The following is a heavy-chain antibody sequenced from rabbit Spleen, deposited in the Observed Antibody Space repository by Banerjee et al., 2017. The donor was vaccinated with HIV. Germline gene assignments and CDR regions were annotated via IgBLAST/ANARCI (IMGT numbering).Heavy chain of an antibody. CDR3: ARDTGTSFSSYGMDL. CDR1: GVSFTSNYY. Sequence: QSLEESGGDLVKPGASLTLTCTASGVSFTSNYYMCWVRQAPGKGLEWIACIYIGGGNTYYATWARGRFTISKTSSTTVTLQVTSLTAADTATYFCARDTGTSFSSYGMDLWGQGTLVTVS. J-gene: IGHJ6*01. CDR2: IYIGGGNT. D-gene: IGHD7-1*01. V-gene: IGHV1S40*01.